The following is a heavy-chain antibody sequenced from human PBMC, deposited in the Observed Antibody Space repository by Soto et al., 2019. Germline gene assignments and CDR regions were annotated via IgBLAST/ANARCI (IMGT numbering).Heavy chain of an antibody. Sequence: QVQLVESGGGVVQPGRSLRLSCAASGFSFSSYGMHWVRQAPGKGLEWVAVIWYDGSNKYYADSVKGRFTISRDNSKNKLYLEMNSLRVEDTAVYYCARGIGELSDYFDPWGQGTLVTVSS. D-gene: IGHD3-16*02. CDR3: ARGIGELSDYFDP. CDR2: IWYDGSNK. V-gene: IGHV3-33*01. CDR1: GFSFSSYG. J-gene: IGHJ5*02.